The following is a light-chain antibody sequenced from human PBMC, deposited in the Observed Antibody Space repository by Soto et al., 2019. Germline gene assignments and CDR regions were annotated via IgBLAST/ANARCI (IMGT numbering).Light chain of an antibody. CDR1: QSVSSY. J-gene: IGKJ5*01. CDR3: QQRNNWPLIT. Sequence: EIVLTQSPATLSLSPGERATLSCRASQSVSSYLAWYQQKPGQAPRLLIYDASNRATGIPARFSGSGSGTDFTLTTSSLEPEDFAVYYCQQRNNWPLITFGQGTRLEIK. CDR2: DAS. V-gene: IGKV3-11*01.